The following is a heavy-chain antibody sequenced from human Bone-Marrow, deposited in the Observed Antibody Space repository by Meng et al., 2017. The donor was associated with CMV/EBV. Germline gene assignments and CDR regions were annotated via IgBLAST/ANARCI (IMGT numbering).Heavy chain of an antibody. Sequence: GESLKISCAASGFTFSSYAMSWVRQAPGKGLEWVSTISGSGGTTYYADSVKGRFTISRDNSKNTLYLQMNSLRAEDTAVYYCAKEIITGTTAGLDYCGQGTLVTASS. D-gene: IGHD1-7*01. V-gene: IGHV3-23*01. J-gene: IGHJ4*02. CDR1: GFTFSSYA. CDR2: ISGSGGTT. CDR3: AKEIITGTTAGLDY.